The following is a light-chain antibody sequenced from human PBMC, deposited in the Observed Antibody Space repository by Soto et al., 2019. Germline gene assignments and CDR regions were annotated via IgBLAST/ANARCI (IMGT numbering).Light chain of an antibody. J-gene: IGKJ3*01. V-gene: IGKV1-27*01. Sequence: DIQMTQSPSSLSASVGDRVIITCRASQGISNYLAWHQQKPGKVPNVLIYGASTLQSGVPSRFSGSGSGTDFTLTISSLQPEDVATYYCQKYDSAPFTFGPGTKVDIK. CDR2: GAS. CDR3: QKYDSAPFT. CDR1: QGISNY.